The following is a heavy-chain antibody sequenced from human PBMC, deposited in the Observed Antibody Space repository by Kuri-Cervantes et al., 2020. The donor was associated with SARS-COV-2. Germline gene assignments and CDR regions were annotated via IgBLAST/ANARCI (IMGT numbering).Heavy chain of an antibody. J-gene: IGHJ5*02. Sequence: SETLSLTCTVSGGSISSSGYYWGWIRQPPGKGLEWIGEINHSGNTYYNPSLKSRVTISVDTSKNQFSLKLSSVTAADTAVYYCASGLGYCSSTSCYDMRFDPWGQGTLVTVSS. CDR1: GGSISSSGYY. D-gene: IGHD2-2*01. V-gene: IGHV4-39*01. CDR3: ASGLGYCSSTSCYDMRFDP. CDR2: INHSGNT.